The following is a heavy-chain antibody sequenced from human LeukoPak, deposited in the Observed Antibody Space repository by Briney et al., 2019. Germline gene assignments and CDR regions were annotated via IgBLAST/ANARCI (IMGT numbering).Heavy chain of an antibody. D-gene: IGHD6-19*01. J-gene: IGHJ5*02. CDR1: GGSISSGSYY. V-gene: IGHV4-61*02. Sequence: PSETLSLTSTVSGGSISSGSYYWSWIRQPAGKGLEWIGRIYTSGSTNYNPSLKSRVTISVDTSKNQFSLQLNSVTPEDTAVYYCARGYSSGRTTNWFGPWGQGALVTVSS. CDR2: IYTSGST. CDR3: ARGYSSGRTTNWFGP.